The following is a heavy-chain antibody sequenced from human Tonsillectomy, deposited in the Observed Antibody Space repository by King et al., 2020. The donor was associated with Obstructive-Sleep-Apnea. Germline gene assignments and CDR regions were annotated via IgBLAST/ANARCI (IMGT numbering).Heavy chain of an antibody. Sequence: QLVQSGAEVKKPGSSVKVSCKASGGTFSSYAISWVRQAPGQGLEWMGGIIPICGTANYAQKFQGRVTITADESTSTAYMGLSSMRSEDTAVYYCARDQTLRNGMDVWGQGTTVTVSS. V-gene: IGHV1-69*01. J-gene: IGHJ6*02. CDR2: IIPICGTA. CDR3: ARDQTLRNGMDV. CDR1: GGTFSSYA.